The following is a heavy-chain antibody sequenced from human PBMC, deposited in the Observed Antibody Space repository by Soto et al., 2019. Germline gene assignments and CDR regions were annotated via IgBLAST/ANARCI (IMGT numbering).Heavy chain of an antibody. V-gene: IGHV1-18*01. CDR3: AREAFGVKASGFDP. CDR1: GYIFTTYS. Sequence: QIQLVQSGSEVRMPGASVKVSCKASGYIFTTYSITWVRQAPGQGLEWMGWVSASNGKTNYAQKFEDRVTMTTDTSTSTAYMELRSLRSDDPAVYDGAREAFGVKASGFDPLGQGTLVTFSS. J-gene: IGHJ5*02. D-gene: IGHD2-2*01. CDR2: VSASNGKT.